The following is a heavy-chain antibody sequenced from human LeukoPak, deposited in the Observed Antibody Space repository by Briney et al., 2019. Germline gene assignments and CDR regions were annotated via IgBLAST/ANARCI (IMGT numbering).Heavy chain of an antibody. CDR2: ISGSGGST. D-gene: IGHD6-19*01. J-gene: IGHJ4*02. CDR3: AKALSSGWYDGDDYFGY. CDR1: GFTFSSYA. V-gene: IGHV3-23*01. Sequence: GGSLRLSCAASGFTFSSYAMSWVRQAPGKGLEWVSAISGSGGSTYYADSVKGRFTISRDNSKNTLYLQMNSLRAEDTAVYYCAKALSSGWYDGDDYFGYWGQGTLVTVSS.